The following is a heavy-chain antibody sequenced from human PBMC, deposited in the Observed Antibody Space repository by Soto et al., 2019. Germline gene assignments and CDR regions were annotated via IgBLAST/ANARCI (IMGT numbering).Heavy chain of an antibody. CDR3: ARDPDGDLDY. CDR1: GFSVGKKY. CDR2: IYSGGNT. V-gene: IGHV3-66*01. J-gene: IGHJ4*02. D-gene: IGHD4-17*01. Sequence: EVHLVESGGGLVQPGGSLKLSCAVSGFSVGKKYMSWVRQAPGKGLEWVSVIYSGGNTYYADSVRGRFTISRDSVKNTLYLQMNNLRVEDTAVYYCARDPDGDLDYWGQGALVSVSS.